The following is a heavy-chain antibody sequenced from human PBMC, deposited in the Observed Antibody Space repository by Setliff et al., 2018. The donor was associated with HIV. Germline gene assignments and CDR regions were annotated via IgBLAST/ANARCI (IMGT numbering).Heavy chain of an antibody. Sequence: RASVKVSCKASGYSFTGYYLDWVRQAPGQGLEWMGGIIPIFGTANYAQKFQGRVTITADESTSTAYMELSSLRSEDTAVYYCARDRSNYVGLDAFDIWGQGTMVTVSS. D-gene: IGHD4-4*01. J-gene: IGHJ3*02. CDR1: GYSFTGYY. CDR3: ARDRSNYVGLDAFDI. CDR2: IIPIFGTA. V-gene: IGHV1-69*13.